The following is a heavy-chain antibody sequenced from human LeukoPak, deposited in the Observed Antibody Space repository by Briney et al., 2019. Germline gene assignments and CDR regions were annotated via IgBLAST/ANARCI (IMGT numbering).Heavy chain of an antibody. D-gene: IGHD3-10*01. CDR3: AKVGSGSYYPYYFDY. V-gene: IGHV3-23*01. CDR2: IFGSGGSA. CDR1: GFTFNSYA. J-gene: IGHJ4*02. Sequence: GGSLRLSCAASGFTFNSYAMYWVRQAPGKGLEWVSGIFGSGGSAHYADSVKGRFTISRDNSKNTVYLQMNSLRAEDTAVYYCAKVGSGSYYPYYFDYWGQGTLVTVSS.